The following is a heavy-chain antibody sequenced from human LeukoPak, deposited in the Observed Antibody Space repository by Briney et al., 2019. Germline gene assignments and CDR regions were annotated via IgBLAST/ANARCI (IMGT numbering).Heavy chain of an antibody. CDR2: IYHSGST. Sequence: SETLSLTCTVSGYSISSGYYWGWIRQPPGKGLEWIGSIYHSGSTYYNPSLKSRVTISVDTSKNQFSLKLSSVTAADTAVYYCAREVMRVMDYWGQGTLVTVSS. V-gene: IGHV4-38-2*02. D-gene: IGHD3-16*01. CDR1: GYSISSGYY. J-gene: IGHJ4*02. CDR3: AREVMRVMDY.